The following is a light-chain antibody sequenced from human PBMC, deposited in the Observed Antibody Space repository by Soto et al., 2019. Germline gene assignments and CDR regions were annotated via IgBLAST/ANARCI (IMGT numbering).Light chain of an antibody. CDR1: HSVSSD. J-gene: IGKJ5*01. CDR2: GAS. CDR3: QQYNNWPPT. V-gene: IGKV3-15*01. Sequence: EIVMTQSPATLSVSPGERATLSCRASHSVSSDLAWYQQKPGQAPRLLIYGASTRAIGIPARFGGSGSGTEFTLTISSLQSEDFAVYYCQQYNNWPPTFGQGTRLESK.